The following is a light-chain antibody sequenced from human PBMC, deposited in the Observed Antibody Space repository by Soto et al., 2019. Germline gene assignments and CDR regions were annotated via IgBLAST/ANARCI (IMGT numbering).Light chain of an antibody. CDR1: SSNIGNNY. J-gene: IGLJ7*01. V-gene: IGLV1-51*02. CDR2: ENN. CDR3: GTWDSSLSGAV. Sequence: QAVVTQPPSVSAAPGQKVTISCSGSSSNIGNNYVSWYQQFPGTAPKLLIYENNKRPSGIPDRFSGSKSGTSATLGITGLQAGDEADYYCGTWDSSLSGAVFGGGTQLTVL.